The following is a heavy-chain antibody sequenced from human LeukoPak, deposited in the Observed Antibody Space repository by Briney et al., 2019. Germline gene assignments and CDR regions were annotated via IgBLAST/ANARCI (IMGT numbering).Heavy chain of an antibody. CDR3: ARAGDSSGYEYYFDY. CDR1: GGSISSSNW. V-gene: IGHV4-4*02. Sequence: SETLSLTCAVSGGSISSSNWWSWVRQPPGKGLEWIGEIYHSGSTNYNSSLKSRVTISVDKSKNQFSLKLSSVTAADTAVYYCARAGDSSGYEYYFDYWGQGTLVTVSS. D-gene: IGHD3-22*01. J-gene: IGHJ4*02. CDR2: IYHSGST.